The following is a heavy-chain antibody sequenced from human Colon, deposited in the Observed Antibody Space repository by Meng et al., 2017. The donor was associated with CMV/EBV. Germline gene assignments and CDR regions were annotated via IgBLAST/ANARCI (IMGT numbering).Heavy chain of an antibody. CDR1: GFTFSDYY. Sequence: GESLKISCAASGFTFSDYYMSWIRQAPGKGLEWVSVIYSGGSTYYADSVKGRFTISRDNSKNTLYLQMNSLRAEDTAVYYCARGVYGMDVWGQGTTVTVSS. J-gene: IGHJ6*02. CDR2: IYSGGST. CDR3: ARGVYGMDV. V-gene: IGHV3-66*02.